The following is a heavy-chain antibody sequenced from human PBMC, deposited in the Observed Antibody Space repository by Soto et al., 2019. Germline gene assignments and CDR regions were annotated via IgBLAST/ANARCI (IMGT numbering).Heavy chain of an antibody. Sequence: GGSLRLSCAASGFTFSSYAMSWVRQAPGKGLEWVSAISGSVGSTYYADSVKGRFTISRDNSKNTLYLQMNSLRAEDTAVYYCAKGTNYYDSSGYYRWGQGTLVTVSS. J-gene: IGHJ4*02. V-gene: IGHV3-23*01. D-gene: IGHD3-22*01. CDR1: GFTFSSYA. CDR2: ISGSVGST. CDR3: AKGTNYYDSSGYYR.